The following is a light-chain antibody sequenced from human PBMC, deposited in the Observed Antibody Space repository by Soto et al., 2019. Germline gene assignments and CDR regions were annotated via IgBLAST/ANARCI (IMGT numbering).Light chain of an antibody. V-gene: IGLV3-21*04. CDR1: NIGSKS. Sequence: YELTQPPSVSVAPGKTARITCGGDNIGSKSVHWYQQKPGQAPVLVIYYDNDRPSGIPERFSGSNSGNTATLTISRVEAGDEADYYCQVWDSSSDHNYVFGTGTKLTVL. CDR3: QVWDSSSDHNYV. CDR2: YDN. J-gene: IGLJ1*01.